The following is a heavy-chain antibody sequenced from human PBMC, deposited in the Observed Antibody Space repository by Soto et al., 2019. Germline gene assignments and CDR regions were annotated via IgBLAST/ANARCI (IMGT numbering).Heavy chain of an antibody. CDR1: GFTFSSYG. D-gene: IGHD1-7*01. Sequence: PVGSLRLSCAASGFTFSSYGMHWVRQAPGKGLEWVAVIWYDGSNKYYADSVKGRFTISRDNSKNTLYLQMNSLRAEDTAVYYCARGRWNYDDFDYWGQGTLVTVSS. J-gene: IGHJ4*02. CDR3: ARGRWNYDDFDY. V-gene: IGHV3-33*01. CDR2: IWYDGSNK.